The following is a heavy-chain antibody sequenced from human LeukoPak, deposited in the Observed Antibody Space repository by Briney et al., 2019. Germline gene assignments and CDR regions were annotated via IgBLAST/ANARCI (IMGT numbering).Heavy chain of an antibody. CDR2: IYTSGST. J-gene: IGHJ4*02. D-gene: IGHD3-22*01. Sequence: SETLSLTCTVSGGSISSGSYYWGWIRQPDGKGLEWIGRIYTSGSTNYNPSLKSRVTISVDTSKNQFSLKLSSVTAADTAVYYCARDYYDSSGYSTFDYWGQGTLVTVSS. V-gene: IGHV4-61*02. CDR3: ARDYYDSSGYSTFDY. CDR1: GGSISSGSYY.